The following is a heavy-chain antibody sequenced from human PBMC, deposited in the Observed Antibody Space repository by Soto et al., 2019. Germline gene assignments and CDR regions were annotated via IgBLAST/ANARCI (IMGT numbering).Heavy chain of an antibody. J-gene: IGHJ6*03. CDR3: ARDPGRYYYMEV. CDR2: INHSGST. Sequence: SETLSLTCAVDGGSCSGYYWRCIRQPPGKGLEWIGEINHSGSTYYNPSLKSRVTISVDTSKNQFSLKLSSVTAADTAVYHCARDPGRYYYMEVWGKGTTVTVPS. CDR1: GGSCSGYY. V-gene: IGHV4-34*09.